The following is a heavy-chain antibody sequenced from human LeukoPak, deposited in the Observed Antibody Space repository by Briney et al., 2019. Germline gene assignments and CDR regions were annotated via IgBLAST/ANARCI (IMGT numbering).Heavy chain of an antibody. V-gene: IGHV4-4*07. Sequence: SETLSLTCTVSGGSISSYYWSWIRQPAGKGLEWIGRIYTSGSTNYNPSLKSRVTMSVDTSKNQFSLKLSSVTAADTAVYYCASLYYDILTGYYNGYFDYWGQGTLVTVSS. D-gene: IGHD3-9*01. J-gene: IGHJ4*02. CDR1: GGSISSYY. CDR2: IYTSGST. CDR3: ASLYYDILTGYYNGYFDY.